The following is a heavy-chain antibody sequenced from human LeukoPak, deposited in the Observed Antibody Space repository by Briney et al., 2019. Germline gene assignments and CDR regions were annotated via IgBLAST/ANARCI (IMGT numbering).Heavy chain of an antibody. CDR3: ARDQSGYGWFDP. J-gene: IGHJ5*02. CDR1: GGSFSGYY. V-gene: IGHV4-34*01. CDR2: INHSGST. Sequence: SETLSLTCAVYGGSFSGYYWSWIRQPPGKGLEWIGEINHSGSTNYNPSLKSRVTISVDTSKNQFSLKLSSVTAADTAVYYCARDQSGYGWFDPWGQGTLVTVSS. D-gene: IGHD5-12*01.